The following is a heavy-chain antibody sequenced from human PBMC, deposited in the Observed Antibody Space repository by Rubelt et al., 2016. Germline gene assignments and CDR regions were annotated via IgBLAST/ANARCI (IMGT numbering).Heavy chain of an antibody. Sequence: YYADSVKGRFTISRDNSKNSLYLQMNSLRAEDTAVYYCAREYDYGALGTPPFDYWGQGTLVTVSS. CDR3: AREYDYGALGTPPFDY. J-gene: IGHJ4*02. V-gene: IGHV3-30*07. D-gene: IGHD4-17*01.